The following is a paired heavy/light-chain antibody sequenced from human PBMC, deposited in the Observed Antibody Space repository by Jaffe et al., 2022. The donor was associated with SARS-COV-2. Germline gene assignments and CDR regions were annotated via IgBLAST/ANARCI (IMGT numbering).Heavy chain of an antibody. D-gene: IGHD3-9*01. V-gene: IGHV3-7*01. CDR2: IKQDGSEE. J-gene: IGHJ6*03. CDR3: ARSRGNDILTGAARTYSYYMDV. CDR1: GFSFSSYW. Sequence: DVQLEESGGGLVRPGGSLRLSCAASGFSFSSYWMSWVRQAPGKGLEWVANIKQDGSEEYYVDSVKGRFTISRGNARNSLYLQMSSLRAEDTAVYYCARSRGNDILTGAARTYSYYMDVWGKGTTVIVSS.
Light chain of an antibody. CDR2: GRY. J-gene: IGLJ3*02. CDR3: SSRDSSGNHVV. Sequence: SSELTQDPTMSVALGQTVRITCQGDGLRTYYASWYQQKPGQAPVLVIYGRYNRPSGIPDRFFGSGAGDTASLTIAGAQAEDEADYYCSSRDSSGNHVVFGGGTKLTVL. CDR1: GLRTYY. V-gene: IGLV3-19*01.